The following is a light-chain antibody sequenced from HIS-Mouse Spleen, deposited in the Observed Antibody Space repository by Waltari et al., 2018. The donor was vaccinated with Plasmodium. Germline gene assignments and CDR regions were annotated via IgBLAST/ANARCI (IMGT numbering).Light chain of an antibody. CDR3: QQYNNWPRGT. Sequence: EIVMTQSPATLSVSPGERATLSYRASQSVSSNLAWYQQKPGQAPRLLIYGASTRATVIPARFSGSGSGTEFTLTISSMQSEDFAVYYCQQYNNWPRGTFGQGTKVEIK. V-gene: IGKV3-15*01. J-gene: IGKJ1*01. CDR1: QSVSSN. CDR2: GAS.